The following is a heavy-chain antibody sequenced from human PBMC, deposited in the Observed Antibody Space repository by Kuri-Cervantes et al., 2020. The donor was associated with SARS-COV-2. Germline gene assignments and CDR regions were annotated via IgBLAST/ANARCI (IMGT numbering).Heavy chain of an antibody. D-gene: IGHD5-18*01. CDR2: ISYDGSNK. CDR1: GFTFSSYA. J-gene: IGHJ4*02. Sequence: LSLTCAASGFTFSSYAMHWVRQAPGKGLEWVAVISYDGSNKYYADSVKGRFTISRDNSKNTLYLQMNSLRAEDTAVYYCARTKVAYTAMVGFDYWGQGTLVTRLL. V-gene: IGHV3-30-3*01. CDR3: ARTKVAYTAMVGFDY.